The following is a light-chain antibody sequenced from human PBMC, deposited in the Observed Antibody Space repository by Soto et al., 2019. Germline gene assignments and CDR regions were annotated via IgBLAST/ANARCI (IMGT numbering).Light chain of an antibody. CDR3: QQANSFPLT. J-gene: IGKJ4*01. V-gene: IGKV1-5*03. Sequence: MQLSQCPYTLAESVGVEVAIPCGASQSISSWLAWYQQKPGKAPKLLIYKASTLKSGVPSRFSGSGSGTDFTLTISSLQPEEFATYYCQQANSFPLTVGGGTKVDIK. CDR2: KAS. CDR1: QSISSW.